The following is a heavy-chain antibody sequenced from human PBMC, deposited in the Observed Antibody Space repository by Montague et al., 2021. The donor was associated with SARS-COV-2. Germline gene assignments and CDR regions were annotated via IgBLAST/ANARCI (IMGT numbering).Heavy chain of an antibody. V-gene: IGHV2-5*01. CDR3: AHLIRYYDIFTGIPFDY. D-gene: IGHD3-9*01. Sequence: PALAKPTQTLTLTCTFSGFSLSTPNMGVGWIRQPPGKALEWVAVIYSNDEKRYSPSLRNRLTITKDTAKNQVVLSLTYVDPVDTATYYCAHLIRYYDIFTGIPFDYWGQGSQVTVSS. CDR1: GFSLSTPNMG. CDR2: IYSNDEK. J-gene: IGHJ4*02.